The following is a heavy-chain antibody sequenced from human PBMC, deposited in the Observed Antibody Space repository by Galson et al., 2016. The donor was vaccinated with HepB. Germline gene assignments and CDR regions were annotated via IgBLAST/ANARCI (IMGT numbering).Heavy chain of an antibody. CDR1: GYSFTTYA. CDR3: ARRRISGWEMWRGDYFDY. J-gene: IGHJ4*02. V-gene: IGHV1-18*01. Sequence: SVKVSCKASGYSFTTYAISWVRQAPGQGLEWMGWINTYNGNPNYAQKYQGRVTMTTDTSTSTAYMELRSMTSDDTAVYYCARRRISGWEMWRGDYFDYWGRGTLVTVPS. CDR2: INTYNGNP. D-gene: IGHD6-19*01.